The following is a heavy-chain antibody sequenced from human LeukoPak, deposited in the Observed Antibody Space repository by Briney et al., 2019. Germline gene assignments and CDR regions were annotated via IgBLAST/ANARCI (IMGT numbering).Heavy chain of an antibody. J-gene: IGHJ3*02. D-gene: IGHD3-3*01. Sequence: GASVKVSCKASGGTFSSYAISWVRQAPGQGLEWMGGIIPIFGTANYAQKFRGRVTITADESTSTAYMELSSLRSEDTAVYYCARSGFGVVIYDAFDIWGQGTMVTVSS. CDR1: GGTFSSYA. CDR3: ARSGFGVVIYDAFDI. CDR2: IIPIFGTA. V-gene: IGHV1-69*13.